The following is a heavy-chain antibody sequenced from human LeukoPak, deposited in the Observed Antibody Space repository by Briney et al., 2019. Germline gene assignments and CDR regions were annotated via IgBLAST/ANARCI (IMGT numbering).Heavy chain of an antibody. Sequence: ASVKVSCKASGYTFTSYGISWVRQAPGQGLEWMGWISDYNGNTNYAQKLQGRVTMTTDTSTSTAYMELRSLRSDDTAVYYCARDLYRDSLPVSWFDAWGQGTPLTVSS. J-gene: IGHJ5*02. D-gene: IGHD4-11*01. CDR3: ARDLYRDSLPVSWFDA. CDR1: GYTFTSYG. CDR2: ISDYNGNT. V-gene: IGHV1-18*01.